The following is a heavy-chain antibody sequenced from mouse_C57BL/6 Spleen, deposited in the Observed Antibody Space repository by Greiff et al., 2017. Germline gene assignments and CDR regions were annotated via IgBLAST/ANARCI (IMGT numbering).Heavy chain of an antibody. V-gene: IGHV1-80*01. CDR2: IYPGDGDT. J-gene: IGHJ2*01. CDR3: ARFRDFDY. CDR1: GYAFSSYW. Sequence: QVQLPQSGAELVKPGASVKISCKASGYAFSSYWMHWVKQRPGKGLEWIGQIYPGDGDTTYNGKFKGKATLTADKSSSTAYMQLSSLTSEDSAVYFCARFRDFDYWGQGTTLTVSS.